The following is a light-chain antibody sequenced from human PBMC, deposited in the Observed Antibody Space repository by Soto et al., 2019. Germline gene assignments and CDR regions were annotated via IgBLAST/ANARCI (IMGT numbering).Light chain of an antibody. CDR1: QSLRSS. CDR2: DAS. V-gene: IGKV3-15*01. Sequence: ETMMTQSPDTLSVSLGERATLSCRASQSLRSSLAWYQQKPGQAPRLLIYDASTRATGIPARFSGSGSGTEFTLTITSLQSEDIAIYYCQHYDNWPFTFGQGTK. J-gene: IGKJ2*01. CDR3: QHYDNWPFT.